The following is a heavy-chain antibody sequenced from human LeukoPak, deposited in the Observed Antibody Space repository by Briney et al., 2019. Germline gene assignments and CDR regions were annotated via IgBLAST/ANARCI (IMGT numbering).Heavy chain of an antibody. J-gene: IGHJ4*02. Sequence: SETLSLTCTVSGGSISSGGYYWSWIRQHPGKGLEWIGYIYYSGSTYYNPSLKSRVTISVDTSKNQFSLELSSVTAADTAVYYCARVGGIAAAGFDYWGQGTLVTVSS. CDR1: GGSISSGGYY. V-gene: IGHV4-31*03. CDR3: ARVGGIAAAGFDY. D-gene: IGHD6-13*01. CDR2: IYYSGST.